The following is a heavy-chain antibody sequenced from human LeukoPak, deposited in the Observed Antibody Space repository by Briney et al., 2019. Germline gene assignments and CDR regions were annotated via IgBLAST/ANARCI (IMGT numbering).Heavy chain of an antibody. Sequence: SETLSLTCTVSGGSIISNYWSWIRQSAGTGLEWIGRIYGSGITDYNPSLKSRVTMSLDTSRKQFSLRLTSVTAADTAVYYRARLKFYDSTGYSPGYCMDVWGKGTTVSVFS. D-gene: IGHD3-22*01. CDR2: IYGSGIT. CDR3: ARLKFYDSTGYSPGYCMDV. J-gene: IGHJ6*03. CDR1: GGSIISNY. V-gene: IGHV4-4*07.